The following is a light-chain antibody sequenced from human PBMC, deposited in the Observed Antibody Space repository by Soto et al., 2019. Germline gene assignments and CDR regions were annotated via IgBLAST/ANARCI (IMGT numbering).Light chain of an antibody. V-gene: IGLV2-14*03. Sequence: QSALIQPASVSGSPGQSITVSCTGTSNDVGGYDSVSWFQQHPGKAPKLLIYDVSSRPSGISHRFSGYKSGRTASLSISNLQAEDEADYYCNSQTTSGVGVFGTGTKVTVL. J-gene: IGLJ1*01. CDR2: DVS. CDR1: SNDVGGYDS. CDR3: NSQTTSGVGV.